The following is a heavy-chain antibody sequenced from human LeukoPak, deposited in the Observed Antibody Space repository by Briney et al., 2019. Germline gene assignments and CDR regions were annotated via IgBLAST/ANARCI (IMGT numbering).Heavy chain of an antibody. CDR3: ARGPPPDYYDSSGYPPGWFDP. CDR1: GYTFTSYA. CDR2: INTNTGNP. Sequence: ASVKVSCKASGYTFTSYAMNWVRQAPGQGLEWMGWINTNTGNPTYAQGFTGRFVFSLDTSVSTAYLQISSLKAEDTAVYYCARGPPPDYYDSSGYPPGWFDPWGQGTLVTVSS. V-gene: IGHV7-4-1*02. D-gene: IGHD3-22*01. J-gene: IGHJ5*02.